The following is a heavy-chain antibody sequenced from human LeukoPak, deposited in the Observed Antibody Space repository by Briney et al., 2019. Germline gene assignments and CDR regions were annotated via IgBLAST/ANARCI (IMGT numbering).Heavy chain of an antibody. J-gene: IGHJ4*02. CDR2: IRYDGSTK. CDR1: EFTFSSYG. Sequence: GGSLRLSCVASEFTFSSYGMHWVRQAPGKGLEWVAFIRYDGSTKYYTNSVKGRFTISRDNAKNSLYLQMNSLRAEDTAVYYCARGRSGSFWGQGTLVTVSS. D-gene: IGHD1-26*01. CDR3: ARGRSGSF. V-gene: IGHV3-30*02.